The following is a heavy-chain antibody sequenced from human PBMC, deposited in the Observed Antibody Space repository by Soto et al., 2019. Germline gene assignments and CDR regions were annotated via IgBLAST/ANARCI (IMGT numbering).Heavy chain of an antibody. Sequence: SETLSLTCTVSGGSISSFYGSWIRQSPGKGLEWVGYIYYGGNTKYNPSLESRVTISVDTSKNHFSLKLSSVTAADTAVYYCARQSHAHYDSSGYYPSWGQGMLVTVSS. CDR3: ARQSHAHYDSSGYYPS. J-gene: IGHJ5*02. CDR2: IYYGGNT. CDR1: GGSISSFY. D-gene: IGHD3-22*01. V-gene: IGHV4-59*01.